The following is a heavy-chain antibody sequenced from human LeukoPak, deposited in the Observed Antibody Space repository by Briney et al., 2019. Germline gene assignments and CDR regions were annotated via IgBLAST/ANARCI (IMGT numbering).Heavy chain of an antibody. V-gene: IGHV4-59*08. J-gene: IGHJ4*02. CDR3: ARPSRIAAAGPFDY. D-gene: IGHD6-13*01. CDR1: GGSISSYY. CDR2: IYYSGST. Sequence: PSETLSLTCTVSGGSISSYYWSWIRQPPGKGLEWIGYIYYSGSTNYNPSLKSRVTISVDTSKNQFSLKLSSVTAADTAVYYCARPSRIAAAGPFDYWGQGTLVTVSS.